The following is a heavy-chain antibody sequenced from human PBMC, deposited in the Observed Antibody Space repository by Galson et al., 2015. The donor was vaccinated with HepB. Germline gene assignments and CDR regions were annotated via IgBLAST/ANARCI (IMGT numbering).Heavy chain of an antibody. J-gene: IGHJ4*02. CDR2: ISTDGSST. Sequence: SLRLSCAASGFTLSSYWMHWVRQAPGKGLVWISRISTDGSSTFYADSVKGRFTISRDNARNTLYLQMNSLTVEDTAVYYCTRGADGYGNFDSWGQGTLVSVSS. CDR3: TRGADGYGNFDS. D-gene: IGHD5-18*01. CDR1: GFTLSSYW. V-gene: IGHV3-74*01.